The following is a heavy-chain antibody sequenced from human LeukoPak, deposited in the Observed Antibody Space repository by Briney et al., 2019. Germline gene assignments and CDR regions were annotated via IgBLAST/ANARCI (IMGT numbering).Heavy chain of an antibody. CDR3: ARDRGFFGSSGSRTFDY. J-gene: IGHJ4*02. D-gene: IGHD3-10*01. CDR1: GYTFTSYY. CDR2: INPSGGST. V-gene: IGHV1-46*01. Sequence: ASVKVSCKASGYTFTSYYMHWVRQAPGQGLEWMGIINPSGGSTSYAQKFQGRVTMTRDTSTSTVYMELSSLRSEDTAVYYCARDRGFFGSSGSRTFDYWGQGTLVTVSS.